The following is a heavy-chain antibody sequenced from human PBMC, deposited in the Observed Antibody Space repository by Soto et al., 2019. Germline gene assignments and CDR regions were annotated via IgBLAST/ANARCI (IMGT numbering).Heavy chain of an antibody. J-gene: IGHJ4*02. CDR2: ISFEGSHT. CDR3: VRAAGIAAAGSSQGVL. Sequence: QVQLVESGGGVVQPGRSLTLSCEASGFAIRNNAIHWVRQAPGKGLEWVAVISFEGSHTYYADSVKGRFTVSRDNSKNTVSLQMDRLTSEDSSLYYCVRAAGIAAAGSSQGVLWGQATRVTVSS. CDR1: GFAIRNNA. D-gene: IGHD6-13*01. V-gene: IGHV3-30-3*01.